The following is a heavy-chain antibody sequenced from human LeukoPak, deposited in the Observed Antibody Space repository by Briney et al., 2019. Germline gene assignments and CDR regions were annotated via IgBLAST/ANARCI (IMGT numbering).Heavy chain of an antibody. Sequence: GGSLRLSCAASGFTFSSYSMNWVRQAPGKGLEWVSVIYSGGSTYYADSVKGRFTISRDNSKNTLYLQMNSLRAEDTAVYYCARSVTAIEAFDIWGQGTMVTVSS. CDR3: ARSVTAIEAFDI. CDR1: GFTFSSYS. V-gene: IGHV3-66*01. CDR2: IYSGGST. J-gene: IGHJ3*02. D-gene: IGHD2-21*02.